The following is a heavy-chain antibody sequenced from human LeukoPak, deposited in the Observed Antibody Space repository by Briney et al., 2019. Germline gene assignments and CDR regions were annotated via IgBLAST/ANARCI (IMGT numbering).Heavy chain of an antibody. Sequence: PGRSLRLSCAASGFTFDDYAMHWVRQAPGKGLEWVSGISWNSGSIGYADSVKGRFTISRDNAKNSLYLQMNSLRAEDMALYYCAKVRNYYDSSGYYTYPGAFDIWGQGTMVTVSS. V-gene: IGHV3-9*03. CDR1: GFTFDDYA. CDR2: ISWNSGSI. J-gene: IGHJ3*02. D-gene: IGHD3-22*01. CDR3: AKVRNYYDSSGYYTYPGAFDI.